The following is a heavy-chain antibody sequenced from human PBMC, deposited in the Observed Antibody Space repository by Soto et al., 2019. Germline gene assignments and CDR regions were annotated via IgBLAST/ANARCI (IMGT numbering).Heavy chain of an antibody. V-gene: IGHV4-31*03. J-gene: IGHJ3*02. Sequence: QVQLQESGPGLVKPSQTLSLTCTVSGGSISSGGYYWSWIRQHPGKGLEWIGYIYYSGSTYYNPSLKSRVTISVDTSKNQFSLKLSSVTAADTAVYYCARDPQRTYPDDAFDIWGQGTIVTVSS. D-gene: IGHD1-1*01. CDR1: GGSISSGGYY. CDR2: IYYSGST. CDR3: ARDPQRTYPDDAFDI.